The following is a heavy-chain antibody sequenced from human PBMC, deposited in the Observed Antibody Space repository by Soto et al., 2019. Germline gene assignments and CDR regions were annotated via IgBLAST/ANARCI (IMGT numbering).Heavy chain of an antibody. Sequence: QVQLQESGPGLVKPSGTLSLTCAVSGGSISSSNWWSWVRQPPGKGLEWIGEIYHSGSTSYNPSLKSRVTISVDKSNKQFSLKLSSVTAADTAVYYCARTAAAGNYFDYWGQGTLVTVSS. D-gene: IGHD6-13*01. CDR1: GGSISSSNW. CDR3: ARTAAAGNYFDY. J-gene: IGHJ4*02. CDR2: IYHSGST. V-gene: IGHV4-4*02.